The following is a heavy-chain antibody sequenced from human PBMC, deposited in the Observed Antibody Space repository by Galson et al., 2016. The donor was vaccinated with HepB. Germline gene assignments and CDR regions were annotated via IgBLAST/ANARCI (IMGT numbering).Heavy chain of an antibody. CDR1: GGSINSRDYY. J-gene: IGHJ4*02. D-gene: IGHD3-22*01. CDR2: IYYNGNT. Sequence: SETLSLTCSVSGGSINSRDYYWGWNRQSPGKGLEWIGGIYYNGNTYYNPPLMSRVTISIDTSKNHFSLRLSSVTAADTAKYYCARHHDTSWTYDFDYWGQGALVTVSS. V-gene: IGHV4-39*01. CDR3: ARHHDTSWTYDFDY.